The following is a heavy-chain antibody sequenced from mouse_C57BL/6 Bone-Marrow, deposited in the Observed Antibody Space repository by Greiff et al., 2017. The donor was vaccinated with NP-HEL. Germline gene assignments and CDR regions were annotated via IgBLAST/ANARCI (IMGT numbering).Heavy chain of an antibody. J-gene: IGHJ4*01. CDR1: GYTFTSYW. CDR2: IYPGSGST. D-gene: IGHD1-1*01. CDR3: ARPGSSYVDYYAMDY. Sequence: VKLKQPGAELVKPGASVKMSCKASGYTFTSYWITWVKQRPGQGLEWIGDIYPGSGSTNYNEKFKSKATLTVDTSSSTAYMQLSSLTSEDSAVYYCARPGSSYVDYYAMDYWGQGTSVTFSS. V-gene: IGHV1-55*01.